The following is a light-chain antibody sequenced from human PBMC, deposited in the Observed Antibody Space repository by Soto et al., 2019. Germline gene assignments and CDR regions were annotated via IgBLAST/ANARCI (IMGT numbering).Light chain of an antibody. V-gene: IGKV3-11*01. Sequence: VLTQSPAILSLSPGDRATLSCRASQSISSSLAWYQQMPGQAPRLLIYDASHRASGIPARFSGSGSGTDFTLTISSLEPEDVAVYYCQQRRNWMYTFGQGTKVEIK. CDR1: QSISSS. J-gene: IGKJ2*01. CDR2: DAS. CDR3: QQRRNWMYT.